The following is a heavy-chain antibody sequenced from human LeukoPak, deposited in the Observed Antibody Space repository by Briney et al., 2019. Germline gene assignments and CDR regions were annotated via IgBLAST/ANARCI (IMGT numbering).Heavy chain of an antibody. CDR2: KSPYNGNK. V-gene: IGHV1-18*01. CDR3: ARSTSEDV. Sequence: ASVRVSCTASGYTFNSYDITWVRQAPGQGLEWMGWKSPYNGNKRYAQKYQARVTMTTDTSTTTAYMELRSLRSDGTAVYYYARSTSEDVWGQGTTVIVSS. CDR1: GYTFNSYD. J-gene: IGHJ6*02.